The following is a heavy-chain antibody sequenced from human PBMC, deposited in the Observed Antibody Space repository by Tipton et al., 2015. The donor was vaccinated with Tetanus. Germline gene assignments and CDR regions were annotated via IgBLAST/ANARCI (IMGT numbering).Heavy chain of an antibody. CDR2: INPNSGGT. CDR1: GYTFTGYY. CDR3: ARVESSSWYDGMGV. V-gene: IGHV1-2*02. J-gene: IGHJ6*02. D-gene: IGHD6-13*01. Sequence: QSGAEVKKPGASVKVSCKASGYTFTGYYMHWVRQAPGQGLEWMGWINPNSGGTNYAQKIQGRGTMTRDTSISTAYMELSRLRSDDTAVYYCARVESSSWYDGMGVWGQGTTVTVSS.